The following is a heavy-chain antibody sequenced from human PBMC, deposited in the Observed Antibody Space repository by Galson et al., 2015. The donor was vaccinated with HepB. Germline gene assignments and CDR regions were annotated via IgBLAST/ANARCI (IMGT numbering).Heavy chain of an antibody. CDR2: IYYSGST. CDR3: ARDPGVLGNWFDP. D-gene: IGHD3-10*01. J-gene: IGHJ5*02. CDR1: GGSISSGDYY. Sequence: TLSLTCTVSGGSISSGDYYWSWIRQPPGKGLEWIGYIYYSGSTYYNPSLKSRVTISVDTSKNQFSLKLSSVTAADTAVYYCARDPGVLGNWFDPWGQGTLVTVSS. V-gene: IGHV4-30-4*01.